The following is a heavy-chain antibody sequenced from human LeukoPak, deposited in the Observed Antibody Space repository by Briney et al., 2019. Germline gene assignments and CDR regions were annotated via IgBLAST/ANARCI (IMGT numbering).Heavy chain of an antibody. CDR2: IYTSGST. J-gene: IGHJ5*02. V-gene: IGHV4-4*07. Sequence: PSETLSLTRTVSGVSISSYYWSWIRQPAGKGLEWIGRIYTSGSTNYNPSLKSRVTMSVDTSKNQFSLKLSSVTAADTAVYYCARTTYSSWNWFDPWGQGTLVTVSS. CDR3: ARTTYSSWNWFDP. CDR1: GVSISSYY. D-gene: IGHD6-6*01.